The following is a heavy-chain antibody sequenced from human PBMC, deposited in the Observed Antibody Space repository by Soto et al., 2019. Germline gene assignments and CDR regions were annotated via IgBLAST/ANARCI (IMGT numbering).Heavy chain of an antibody. Sequence: GGSLRLSCAASGYNFCDYYMSWIRQAPGKGLEWVSYISSSSSYTNYADSVKGRFTISRDNAKNSLYLQMNSLRAEDTAVYYCARDLTAMASYNWFDPWGQGTLVTVSS. CDR1: GYNFCDYY. V-gene: IGHV3-11*05. CDR2: ISSSSSYT. D-gene: IGHD5-18*01. CDR3: ARDLTAMASYNWFDP. J-gene: IGHJ5*02.